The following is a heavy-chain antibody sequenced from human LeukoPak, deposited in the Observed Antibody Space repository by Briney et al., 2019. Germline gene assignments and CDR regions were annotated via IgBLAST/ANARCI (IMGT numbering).Heavy chain of an antibody. CDR2: IYYSGST. CDR1: GGSISSYY. Sequence: SETLSLTCTVSGGSISSYYWSWIRQPPGKGLEWIGYIYYSGSTNYNPSLKSRVTISVDTSKNQFSLKLGSVTAADTAVYYCARTHYYDSSGYYYFDYWGQGTLVTVSS. V-gene: IGHV4-59*08. CDR3: ARTHYYDSSGYYYFDY. J-gene: IGHJ4*02. D-gene: IGHD3-22*01.